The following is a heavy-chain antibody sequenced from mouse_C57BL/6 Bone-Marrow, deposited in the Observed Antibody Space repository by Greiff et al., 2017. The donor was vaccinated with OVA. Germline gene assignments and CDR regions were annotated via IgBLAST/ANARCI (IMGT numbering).Heavy chain of an antibody. J-gene: IGHJ4*01. CDR1: GYTFTSYG. CDR3: ARSPLKLVMGY. V-gene: IGHV1-81*01. CDR2: IYPRSGNT. Sequence: QVQLKESGAELARPGASVKLSCKASGYTFTSYGISWVKQRTGQGLEWIGEIYPRSGNTYYNEKFKGKATLTADKSSSTAYMELRSLTSEDSAVYFSARSPLKLVMGYWGQGTSVTVSS. D-gene: IGHD1-3*01.